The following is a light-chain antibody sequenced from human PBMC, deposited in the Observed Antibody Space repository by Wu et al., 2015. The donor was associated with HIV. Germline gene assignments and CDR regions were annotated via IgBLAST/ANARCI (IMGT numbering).Light chain of an antibody. Sequence: QLSQSPSFVSSSVGDRVIITCRATQDISSWLAWYQMKPDKAPQLLISAASTLQSGVPSRFSGSRSGREFTLAINNLQPEDIATYYCQQCHSFPLTFGGGTKMELK. V-gene: IGKV1-12*01. CDR1: QDISSW. CDR2: AAS. J-gene: IGKJ4*01. CDR3: QQCHSFPLT.